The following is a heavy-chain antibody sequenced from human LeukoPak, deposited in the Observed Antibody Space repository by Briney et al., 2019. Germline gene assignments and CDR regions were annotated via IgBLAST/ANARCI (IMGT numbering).Heavy chain of an antibody. CDR2: INHSGST. CDR3: ARDEYYDFWSGYSGFDY. CDR1: GGSFSGYY. Sequence: SETLSLTCAVYGGSFSGYYWSWIRQPPGKGLEWIGEINHSGSTNYNPSLKSRVTMSVDTSKNQFSLKLSSVTAADTAVYYCARDEYYDFWSGYSGFDYWGQGTLVTVSS. J-gene: IGHJ4*02. V-gene: IGHV4-34*01. D-gene: IGHD3-3*01.